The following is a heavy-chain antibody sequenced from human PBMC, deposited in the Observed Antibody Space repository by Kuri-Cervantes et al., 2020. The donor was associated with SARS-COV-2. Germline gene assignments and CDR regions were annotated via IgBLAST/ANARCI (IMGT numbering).Heavy chain of an antibody. D-gene: IGHD6-13*01. Sequence: GGSLRLSCPASGFSFGTYAMSWVRQAPGKGLEWVAFIRYDGSNKYYADSVKGRFTISRDNSKNTLYLQMNSLGAEDTAVYYCAKVYSSSWYGPDVWGQGTTVTVSS. CDR2: IRYDGSNK. V-gene: IGHV3-30*02. J-gene: IGHJ6*02. CDR1: GFSFGTYA. CDR3: AKVYSSSWYGPDV.